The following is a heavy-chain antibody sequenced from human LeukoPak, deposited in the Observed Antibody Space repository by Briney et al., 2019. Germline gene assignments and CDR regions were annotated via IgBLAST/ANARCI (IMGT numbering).Heavy chain of an antibody. J-gene: IGHJ6*03. V-gene: IGHV3-74*01. Sequence: PGGSLRLSCEASGFTVSKFWMHWVRQAPGKGLEWVARIDADAYSTNYADSVNGRFTISRDTAKNTLYLQMDSLRAEDSAVYYCARVSGYTYGRYYYMDVWGKGTTLIVS. D-gene: IGHD5-18*01. CDR3: ARVSGYTYGRYYYMDV. CDR1: GFTVSKFW. CDR2: IDADAYST.